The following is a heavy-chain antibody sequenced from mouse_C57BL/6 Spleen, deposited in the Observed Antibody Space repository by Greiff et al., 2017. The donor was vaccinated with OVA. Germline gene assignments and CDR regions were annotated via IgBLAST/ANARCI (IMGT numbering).Heavy chain of an antibody. CDR2: INPGSGGT. J-gene: IGHJ4*01. V-gene: IGHV1-54*01. D-gene: IGHD1-1*01. Sequence: LQESGAELVRPGTSVKVSCKASGYAFTNYLIEWVKQRPGQGLEWIGVINPGSGGTNYNEKFKGKATLTADKSSSTAYMQLSSLTSEDSAVYFCARKELLREDYAMDYWGQGTSVTVSS. CDR1: GYAFTNYL. CDR3: ARKELLREDYAMDY.